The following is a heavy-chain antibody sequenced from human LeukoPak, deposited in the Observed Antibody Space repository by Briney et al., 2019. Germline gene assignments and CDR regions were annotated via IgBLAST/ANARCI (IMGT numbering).Heavy chain of an antibody. D-gene: IGHD3-3*01. V-gene: IGHV1-18*01. CDR3: ARAGETIFGAPNWFDP. CDR1: GYTFNSYG. Sequence: ASVKVSCKASGYTFNSYGISWVRQAPGQGLEWMGWISAYNGNTNYAQKLQGRVTMTTDTSTSTAYMELRSLRSDDTAVYYCARAGETIFGAPNWFDPWGQGTLVTVSS. CDR2: ISAYNGNT. J-gene: IGHJ5*02.